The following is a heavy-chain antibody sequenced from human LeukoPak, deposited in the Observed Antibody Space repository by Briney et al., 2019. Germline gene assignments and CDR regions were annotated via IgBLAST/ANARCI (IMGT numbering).Heavy chain of an antibody. J-gene: IGHJ4*02. CDR3: ARTSSNFDY. V-gene: IGHV3-23*01. D-gene: IGHD6-6*01. Sequence: GGSLRLSCAASGFTFSSYAMSWVRQAPGKGLEWVSSIGGSGAGTYYADTVKGRFTISRDNSKNTLYLLMDRLRAEDTAIYFCARTSSNFDYWGQGTLVTVSS. CDR1: GFTFSSYA. CDR2: IGGSGAGT.